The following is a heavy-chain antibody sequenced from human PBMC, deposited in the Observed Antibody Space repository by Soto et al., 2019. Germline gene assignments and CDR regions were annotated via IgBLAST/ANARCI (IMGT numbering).Heavy chain of an antibody. CDR3: ARGRDYDFWSGPRDFDY. CDR2: INHSGST. CDR1: GGSFSGYY. V-gene: IGHV4-34*01. J-gene: IGHJ4*02. Sequence: SETLSLTCAVYGGSFSGYYWSWIRQPPGKGLEWIGEINHSGSTNYNPSLKSRVTISVDTSKNQFPLKLSSVTAADTAVYYCARGRDYDFWSGPRDFDYWGPGTLVTVSS. D-gene: IGHD3-3*01.